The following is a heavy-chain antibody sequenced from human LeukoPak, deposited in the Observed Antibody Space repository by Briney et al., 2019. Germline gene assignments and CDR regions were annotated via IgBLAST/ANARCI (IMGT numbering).Heavy chain of an antibody. D-gene: IGHD3-3*01. J-gene: IGHJ4*02. CDR2: ISYDGSNK. Sequence: GGSLRLSCAASGFTFSSYAMHWVRQAPGKGLEWVAVISYDGSNKYYADSVKGRFTISRDNSKNTLYLLLNSLRAEDTAVYYCARFHDFWRWGQGTLVTVSS. CDR3: ARFHDFWR. V-gene: IGHV3-30-3*01. CDR1: GFTFSSYA.